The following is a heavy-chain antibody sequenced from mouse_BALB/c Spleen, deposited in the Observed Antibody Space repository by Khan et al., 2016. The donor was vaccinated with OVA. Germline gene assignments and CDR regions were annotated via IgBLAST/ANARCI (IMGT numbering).Heavy chain of an antibody. D-gene: IGHD1-1*01. Sequence: VELVESGPGLVAPSQSLSITCTVSGFSLTSYGVSWVRQSPGKGLEWLGVIWGDESTNYHSTLISRLIISKDNSKSQVFLKLTGLQTDDTATYYCAKFTPDYYSMDYWGQGTSVTVSS. J-gene: IGHJ4*01. CDR2: IWGDEST. CDR1: GFSLTSYG. V-gene: IGHV2-3*01. CDR3: AKFTPDYYSMDY.